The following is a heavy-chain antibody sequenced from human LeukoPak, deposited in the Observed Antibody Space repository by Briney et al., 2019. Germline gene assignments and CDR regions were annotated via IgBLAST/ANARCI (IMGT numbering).Heavy chain of an antibody. D-gene: IGHD1-26*01. Sequence: GGSRRLSGAASRFTVRTNYMSWVGQAPGKALEWFSVIYSGGSTYYADSVKSRFTISRDNAKNTLYLQMNTLRAEDTAVYYCAREGAKSTTPLDYWGQGTLVTVSS. J-gene: IGHJ4*02. CDR1: RFTVRTNY. CDR2: IYSGGST. CDR3: AREGAKSTTPLDY. V-gene: IGHV3-53*01.